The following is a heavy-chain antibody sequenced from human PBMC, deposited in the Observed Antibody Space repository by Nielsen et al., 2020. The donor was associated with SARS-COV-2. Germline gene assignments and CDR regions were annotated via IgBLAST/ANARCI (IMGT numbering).Heavy chain of an antibody. V-gene: IGHV3-43D*03. D-gene: IGHD6-19*01. CDR2: ISWDGGST. Sequence: GGSLRLSCAASGFTFDDYAMHWVRQAPGKGLEWVSLISWDGGSTYYADSVKGRFTISRDNSKNSLYLQMNSLTTEDTALYYCAKDFTVAGTDTGEYFQHWGQGTLVTVSS. CDR3: AKDFTVAGTDTGEYFQH. J-gene: IGHJ1*01. CDR1: GFTFDDYA.